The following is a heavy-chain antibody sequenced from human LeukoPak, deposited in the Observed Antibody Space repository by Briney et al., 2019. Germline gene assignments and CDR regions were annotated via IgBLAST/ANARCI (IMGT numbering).Heavy chain of an antibody. D-gene: IGHD2-8*01. V-gene: IGHV4-34*01. CDR1: GASLNGHY. J-gene: IGHJ5*02. CDR2: GSDVGGT. CDR3: AQNGQSGFSFDP. Sequence: SSETLSLTCAVYGASLNGHYWSWIRQPPGKGLEWIGEGSDVGGTKYNPSLKSRVTISADTSKNQFSLKLSSVTAADTAAYYCAQNGQSGFSFDPWGQGTLVTVSS.